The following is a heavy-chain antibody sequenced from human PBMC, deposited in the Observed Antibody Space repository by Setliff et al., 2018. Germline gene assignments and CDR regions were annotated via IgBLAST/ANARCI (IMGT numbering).Heavy chain of an antibody. J-gene: IGHJ4*02. Sequence: AASVKVSCKASGGTFSSYAISWVRQAPGQGLEWMGRIIPIFGTANYAQKFQGRVTITADESTGTAYMELSSLRSEDTAVYYCARESIAAAGTKLVFDYWGQGTLVTVSS. CDR3: ARESIAAAGTKLVFDY. CDR2: IIPIFGTA. V-gene: IGHV1-69*13. CDR1: GGTFSSYA. D-gene: IGHD6-13*01.